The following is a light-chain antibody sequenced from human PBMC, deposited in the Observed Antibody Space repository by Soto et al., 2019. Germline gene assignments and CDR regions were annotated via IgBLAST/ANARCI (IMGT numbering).Light chain of an antibody. Sequence: EIVLTQSPGTLSLSPEERATLSCRASQSISSSYLAWFQQKPGQAPRLLIYDASSRATGIPDRFSGSGSGTDFTLTISRLEPEDFAVYYCQQYGSSPPWTFGQGTKVDIK. CDR1: QSISSSY. CDR3: QQYGSSPPWT. V-gene: IGKV3-20*01. CDR2: DAS. J-gene: IGKJ1*01.